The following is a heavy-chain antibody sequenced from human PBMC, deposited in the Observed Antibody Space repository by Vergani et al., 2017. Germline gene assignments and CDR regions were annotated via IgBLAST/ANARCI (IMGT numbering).Heavy chain of an antibody. CDR2: IYYSGST. CDR1: GGSISSGSYY. J-gene: IGHJ4*02. V-gene: IGHV4-61*10. CDR3: AGVLRSSGYYFDY. D-gene: IGHD6-13*01. Sequence: QVQLQESGPGLVKPSQTLSLTCTVSGGSISSGSYYWSWIRQPAGKGLEWIGYIYYSGSTNYNPSLKSRVTISVDTSKNQFSLKLSSVTAADTAVYYCAGVLRSSGYYFDYWGQGTLVTVS.